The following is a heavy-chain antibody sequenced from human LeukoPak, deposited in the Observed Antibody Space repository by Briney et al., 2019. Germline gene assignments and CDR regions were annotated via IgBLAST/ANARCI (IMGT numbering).Heavy chain of an antibody. J-gene: IGHJ3*02. Sequence: SVKVSCKASGGTFSSYAISWVRQAPGQGLGWMGGIIPIFGTANYAQKFQGRVTITADESTSTAYMELSSLRSEDTAVYYCARGSSSHAGAFDIWGQGTMVTVSS. CDR3: ARGSSSHAGAFDI. V-gene: IGHV1-69*01. CDR1: GGTFSSYA. D-gene: IGHD6-6*01. CDR2: IIPIFGTA.